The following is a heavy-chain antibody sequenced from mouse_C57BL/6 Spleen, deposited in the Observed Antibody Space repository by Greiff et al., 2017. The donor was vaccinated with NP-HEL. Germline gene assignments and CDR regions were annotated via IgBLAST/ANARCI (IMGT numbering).Heavy chain of an antibody. CDR2: ISDGGSYT. CDR1: GFTFTSYA. J-gene: IGHJ4*01. Sequence: DVKLVESGGGLVKPGGSLKLSCAASGFTFTSYAMSWVRQTPEKRLEWVATISDGGSYTYYPDNVKGRFTISRNNAKNNMYLQMSHLESEDTAMYYCARDRNAVDYWGPGTSVTVSS. CDR3: ARDRNAVDY. V-gene: IGHV5-4*01.